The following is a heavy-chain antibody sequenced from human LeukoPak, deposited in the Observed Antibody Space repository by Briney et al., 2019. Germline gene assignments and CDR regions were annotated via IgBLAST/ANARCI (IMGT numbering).Heavy chain of an antibody. CDR1: GASVTGYY. CDR3: AREQYLAYDVFGF. J-gene: IGHJ3*01. CDR2: VLFSGTT. Sequence: KPSETLSLTCTVSGASVTGYYWSWIRKPQGRGLKWIGYVLFSGTTSFNPALKRRVTISVNTSKNQFSLRLSSVTAADTAVYYCAREQYLAYDVFGFWGQGTMVTVSS. V-gene: IGHV4-59*02. D-gene: IGHD4-11*01.